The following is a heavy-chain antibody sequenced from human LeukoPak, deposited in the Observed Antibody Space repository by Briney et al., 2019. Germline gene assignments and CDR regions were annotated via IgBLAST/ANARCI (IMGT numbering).Heavy chain of an antibody. CDR2: INHSGST. CDR1: GGSFSGYY. CDR3: ASLVGATLFDY. Sequence: ETLSLTCAVYGGSFSGYYWSWIRQPPGKGLEWIGEINHSGSTNYNPSLKSRVTISVDTSKNQFSLKLSSVTAADTAVYYCASLVGATLFDYWGQGTLVTVSS. D-gene: IGHD1-26*01. J-gene: IGHJ4*02. V-gene: IGHV4-34*01.